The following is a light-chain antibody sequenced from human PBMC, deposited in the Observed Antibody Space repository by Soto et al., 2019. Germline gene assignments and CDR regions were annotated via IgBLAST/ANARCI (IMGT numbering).Light chain of an antibody. CDR2: DNN. CDR1: SYNIGNNY. V-gene: IGLV1-51*01. CDR3: GTWDSSLSAGV. Sequence: QSVLTQPPSVSADPGQKVTISCSGSSYNIGNNYVSWYQQLPGTAPKLLIYDNNKRPSGIPDRFSGSKSGTSATLGITGLQTGDEADYYCGTWDSSLSAGVFGGGTKLTVL. J-gene: IGLJ3*02.